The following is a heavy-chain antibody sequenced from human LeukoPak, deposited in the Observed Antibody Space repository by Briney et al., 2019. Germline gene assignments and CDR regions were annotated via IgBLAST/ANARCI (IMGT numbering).Heavy chain of an antibody. CDR2: IYWSDDK. CDR1: GFSLSTSGVG. J-gene: IGHJ3*02. CDR3: AHSRRLAGGFWSDSYDAFDI. Sequence: ESGPTLVKPTQTLTLTCTFSGFSLSTSGVGVGWIRQPPGKALEWLALIYWSDDKRYSPSLRSRLTITKDTSKNPVALRMTNMDPVDTATYYCAHSRRLAGGFWSDSYDAFDIWGQGTMVTVSS. D-gene: IGHD3-3*01. V-gene: IGHV2-5*01.